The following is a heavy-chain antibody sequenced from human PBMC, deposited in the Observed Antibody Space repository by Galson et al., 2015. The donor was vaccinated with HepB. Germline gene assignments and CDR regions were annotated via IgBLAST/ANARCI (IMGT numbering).Heavy chain of an antibody. CDR2: IRSSGGST. J-gene: IGHJ4*02. V-gene: IGHV3-23*01. CDR3: AKDRYGSGSSYFDY. D-gene: IGHD3-10*01. Sequence: SLRLSCAASGFTFRDYAMSWVRQVPGKGLEWVSSIRSSGGSTYSTDSVKGRFTISRDNSKNTLYLQMNSLRAEDTAVYYCAKDRYGSGSSYFDYWGQGTLVTVSS. CDR1: GFTFRDYA.